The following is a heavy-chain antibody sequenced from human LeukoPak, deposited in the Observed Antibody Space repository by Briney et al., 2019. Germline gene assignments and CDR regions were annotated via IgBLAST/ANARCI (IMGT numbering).Heavy chain of an antibody. CDR2: IRYDGSNK. V-gene: IGHV3-30*02. CDR3: AKDRSITMIVGDSLDY. CDR1: GFNFGDYA. Sequence: GGSLRLSCTASGFNFGDYAMSWVRQAPGKGLEWVAFIRYDGSNKYYADSVKGRFTISRDNSKNTLYLQMNSLRAEDTAVYYCAKDRSITMIVGDSLDYWGQGTLVTVSS. J-gene: IGHJ4*02. D-gene: IGHD3-22*01.